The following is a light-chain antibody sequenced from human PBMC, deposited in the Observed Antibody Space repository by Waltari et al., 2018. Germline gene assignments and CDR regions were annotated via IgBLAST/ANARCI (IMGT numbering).Light chain of an antibody. J-gene: IGKJ3*01. CDR1: QSVSNN. V-gene: IGKV3-15*01. Sequence: MTQSPATLSVSPGERATLSCRASQSVSNNLAWYQQKPGQAPRLLIYGASNRATGIPARFSGSGSGTDFTLTISSLQSEDFAVYYCQHYNNWPPLFTFGPGTKVDIK. CDR3: QHYNNWPPLFT. CDR2: GAS.